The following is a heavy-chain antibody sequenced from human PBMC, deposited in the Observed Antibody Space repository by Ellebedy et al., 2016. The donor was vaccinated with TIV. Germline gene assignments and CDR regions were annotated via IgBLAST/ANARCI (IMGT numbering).Heavy chain of an antibody. Sequence: SVKVSXXASGGTFSSYAISWVRQAPGQGLEWMGGIIPIFGTANYAQKFQGRVTMTEDTSTDTAYMELSSLRSEDTAVYYCATGIYCSGGSCYGPDAFDIWGQGTMVTVSS. CDR3: ATGIYCSGGSCYGPDAFDI. CDR1: GGTFSSYA. D-gene: IGHD2-15*01. CDR2: IIPIFGTA. V-gene: IGHV1-69*06. J-gene: IGHJ3*02.